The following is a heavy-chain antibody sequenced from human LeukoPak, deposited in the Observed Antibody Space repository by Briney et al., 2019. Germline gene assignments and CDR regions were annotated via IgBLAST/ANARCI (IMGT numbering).Heavy chain of an antibody. J-gene: IGHJ4*02. CDR3: AKDGARGELDY. CDR1: GFTFDDYT. Sequence: GGSLRLSCAASGFTFDDYTMHWARQAPGKGLEWVSLISWDGGSTYYADSVKGRFTISRDNSKNSLYLQMNSLRTEDTALYYCAKDGARGELDYWGQGTLVTVSS. D-gene: IGHD1-26*01. V-gene: IGHV3-43*01. CDR2: ISWDGGST.